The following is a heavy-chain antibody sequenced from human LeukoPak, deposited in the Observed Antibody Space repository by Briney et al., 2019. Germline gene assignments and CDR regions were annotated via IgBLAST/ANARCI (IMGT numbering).Heavy chain of an antibody. V-gene: IGHV3-30*18. CDR1: GFTFSNYG. CDR2: ISHDGSNK. D-gene: IGHD6-13*01. CDR3: AKVLWAAGAKGPLDY. J-gene: IGHJ4*02. Sequence: GGSLRLSCAASGFTFSNYGMHWVRQAPGKGLEWVTLISHDGSNKYYADSVKGRFTISRDNSNNTLYLQMNSLRPEDTGVYYCAKVLWAAGAKGPLDYWDQGTLVTVSS.